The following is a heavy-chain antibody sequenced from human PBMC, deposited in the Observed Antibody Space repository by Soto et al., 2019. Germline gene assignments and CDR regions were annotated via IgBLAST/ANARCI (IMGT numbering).Heavy chain of an antibody. CDR2: ILPIVGTT. D-gene: IGHD3-9*01. CDR3: VRGANYYISTGKGYYFPGMDV. Sequence: QVQLVQSGAAVKKPGSSVKVSCKASGLIFSSYAISWVRQAPGQGLEWVGGILPIVGTTNYGQRFKGRVTITADTSTTTTYLDLSSLRSEDTAVYFCVRGANYYISTGKGYYFPGMDVWGQGTTVTVSS. J-gene: IGHJ6*02. V-gene: IGHV1-69*06. CDR1: GLIFSSYA.